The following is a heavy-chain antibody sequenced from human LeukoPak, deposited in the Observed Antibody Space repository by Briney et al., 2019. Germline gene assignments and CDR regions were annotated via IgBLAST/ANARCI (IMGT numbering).Heavy chain of an antibody. CDR2: MNPNSGNT. J-gene: IGHJ4*02. CDR3: ARVHCSGGSCYSRLAPAAGYRYYFDY. D-gene: IGHD2-15*01. Sequence: ASVNVSCKSSGYTFTSYDINWVRQATGQGLEWMGWMNPNSGNTGYAQKFQGRVTMTRNTSISTAYMELSSLRSEDTAVYYCARVHCSGGSCYSRLAPAAGYRYYFDYWGQGTLVPVSS. V-gene: IGHV1-8*01. CDR1: GYTFTSYD.